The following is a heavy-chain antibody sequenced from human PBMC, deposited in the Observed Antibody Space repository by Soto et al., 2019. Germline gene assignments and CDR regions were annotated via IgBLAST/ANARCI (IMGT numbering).Heavy chain of an antibody. D-gene: IGHD5-18*01. CDR1: VDSVSSNSAA. CDR2: TYYRSKWYN. CDR3: ERDPGLVVYSFVYFFSFENNGFSP. V-gene: IGHV6-1*01. Sequence: SQTLSLICAISVDSVSSNSAAWNWIRPSPSRGLEWLGRTYYRSKWYNDYAVSVKSRITINPDTSKNQFSLQLNSVTPEDTAVFYWERDPGLVVYSFVYFFSFENNGFSPRGRGTLVPVSP. J-gene: IGHJ5*02.